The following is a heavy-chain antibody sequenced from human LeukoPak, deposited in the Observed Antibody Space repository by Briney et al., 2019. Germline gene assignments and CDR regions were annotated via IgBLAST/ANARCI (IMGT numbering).Heavy chain of an antibody. V-gene: IGHV3-33*06. D-gene: IGHD3-10*01. J-gene: IGHJ5*02. CDR3: AKDTRLGFGDPSPWFDP. CDR1: GFTFSSYG. CDR2: IWYDGSNK. Sequence: GGSLRLSCAASGFTFSSYGMHWVRQAPGKGVEWVAVIWYDGSNKYYADSVKGRFTISRDNSKNTLYLQMNSLRAEDTAVYYCAKDTRLGFGDPSPWFDPWGQGTLVTVSS.